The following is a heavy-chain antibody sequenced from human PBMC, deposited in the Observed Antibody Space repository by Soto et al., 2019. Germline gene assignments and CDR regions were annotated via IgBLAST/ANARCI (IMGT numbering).Heavy chain of an antibody. J-gene: IGHJ5*02. CDR1: GGSISSGGYY. CDR3: ARGVGSGRLIWFDT. V-gene: IGHV4-31*03. CDR2: IYDSGST. Sequence: QVQLQESGPGLVKPSQTLSLTCTVSGGSISSGGYYWSWIRQHPGKGLEWIGYIYDSGSTYYNPSLNSRGSRSVATSKNQFSLKLSSVTAADTAAYYCARGVGSGRLIWFDTWGQGTLVTVSS. D-gene: IGHD6-19*01.